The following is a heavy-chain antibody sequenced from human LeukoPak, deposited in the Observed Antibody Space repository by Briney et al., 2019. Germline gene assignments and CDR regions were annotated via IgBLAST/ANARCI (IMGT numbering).Heavy chain of an antibody. Sequence: GGTLRLSCAASGFTFSSYGMSWVRQAPGKGLEWVSAISGSGGSTYYADSVKGRFTISRDNSKNTLYLQMNSLRAEDTAVYYCAKDRGYDSSVDYWGQGTLVTVSS. V-gene: IGHV3-23*01. CDR2: ISGSGGST. D-gene: IGHD3-22*01. CDR3: AKDRGYDSSVDY. CDR1: GFTFSSYG. J-gene: IGHJ4*02.